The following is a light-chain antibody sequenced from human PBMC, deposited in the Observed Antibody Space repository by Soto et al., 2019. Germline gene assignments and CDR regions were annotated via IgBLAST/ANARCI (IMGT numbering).Light chain of an antibody. J-gene: IGLJ3*02. CDR1: SSDVGGYNY. CDR2: GVS. CDR3: SAYTARSTLV. Sequence: QSALTQPASVSGSPGQSITISCTGTSSDVGGYNYVSWYQQHPGKAPKLMIYGVSNRPSGVSNRFSGSKSGNTASLTISGLQPEDEGDYYCSAYTARSTLVFGGGTKLTVL. V-gene: IGLV2-14*01.